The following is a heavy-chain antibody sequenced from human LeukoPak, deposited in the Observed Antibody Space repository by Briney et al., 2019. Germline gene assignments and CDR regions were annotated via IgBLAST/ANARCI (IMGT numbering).Heavy chain of an antibody. V-gene: IGHV4-59*01. CDR1: GGSISSYY. J-gene: IGHJ4*02. CDR3: ARHHVDTAMVHYFDY. CDR2: IYYSGST. Sequence: SETLSLTCTVSGGSISSYYWSWIRQPPGKGLEWIGYIYYSGSTNYNPSLKSRVTISVDTSKNQFSLKLSSVTAADTAVYYCARHHVDTAMVHYFDYWGQGTLVTVSS. D-gene: IGHD5-18*01.